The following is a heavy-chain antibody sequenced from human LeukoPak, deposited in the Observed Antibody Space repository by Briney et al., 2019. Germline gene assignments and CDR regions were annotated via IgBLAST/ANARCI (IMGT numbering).Heavy chain of an antibody. D-gene: IGHD6-13*01. Sequence: WASVKVSCKASGYTFVIYWIQWVRQAPGQGLEWVALINPNDGSTTNAPKFQGRVTMTRDTSTSTVYMDLSSLTSDDTAVYYCARAPRHSSTMLDYWGQGTLVTVSS. CDR3: ARAPRHSSTMLDY. CDR1: GYTFVIYW. CDR2: INPNDGST. J-gene: IGHJ4*02. V-gene: IGHV1-46*01.